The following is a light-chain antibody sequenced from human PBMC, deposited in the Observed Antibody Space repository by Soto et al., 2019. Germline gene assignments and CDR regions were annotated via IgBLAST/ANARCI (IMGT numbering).Light chain of an antibody. Sequence: EIFFTQSXATLSXXPXXXXTLXXRSSQSVRSNLAWYQQKPGQAPRLLIFGASTRATNIPGRLSGSGSGIEFTLTISSLQCVGFALYYCQDYIIWAALTFGGGTKVDIK. CDR3: QDYIIWAALT. CDR2: GAS. J-gene: IGKJ4*01. CDR1: QSVRSN. V-gene: IGKV3-15*01.